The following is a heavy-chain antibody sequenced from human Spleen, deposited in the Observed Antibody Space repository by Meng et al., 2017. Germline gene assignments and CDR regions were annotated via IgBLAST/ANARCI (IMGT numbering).Heavy chain of an antibody. CDR3: ARESVNYYDSSGYRAPSPGDY. V-gene: IGHV3-23*01. Sequence: GESLKISCAASGFTFSSYSMNWVRQAPGKGLEWVSAISGSGGSTYYADSVKGRFTISRDNSKNTLYLQMNSLRAEDTAVYYCARESVNYYDSSGYRAPSPGDYWGQGTLVTVSS. J-gene: IGHJ4*02. CDR2: ISGSGGST. D-gene: IGHD3-22*01. CDR1: GFTFSSYS.